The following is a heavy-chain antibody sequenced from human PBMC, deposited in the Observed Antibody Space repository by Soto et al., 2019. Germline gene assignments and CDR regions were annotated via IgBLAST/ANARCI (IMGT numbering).Heavy chain of an antibody. J-gene: IGHJ4*02. CDR3: ARVMSGSYLGHGYYFAY. D-gene: IGHD1-26*01. CDR2: IDPNSGGT. V-gene: IGHV1-2*02. CDR1: RYTFTGYY. Sequence: QVQLLQSGAEVKKPGASVKVSCKASRYTFTGYYMHWVRQAPGQGLEWMGWIDPNSGGTDYAQKFQGRVTMTRDTFISPAYMELSRLRVDYTAVYYCARVMSGSYLGHGYYFAYWGQGTLVTVSS.